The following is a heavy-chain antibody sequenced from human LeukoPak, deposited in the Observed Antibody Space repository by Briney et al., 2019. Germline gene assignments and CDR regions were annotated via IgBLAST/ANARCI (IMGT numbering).Heavy chain of an antibody. J-gene: IGHJ4*02. CDR3: AKVPDYGDDVYYFDY. CDR2: ISGSGGST. Sequence: GGSLRLSCTASGFTFSSYAMSWVRQAPGKGLEWVSAISGSGGSTYYADSVKGRFTISRDNSKNTLYLQMNSLRAEDTAVYYCAKVPDYGDDVYYFDYWGQGTLVTVSS. V-gene: IGHV3-23*01. D-gene: IGHD4-17*01. CDR1: GFTFSSYA.